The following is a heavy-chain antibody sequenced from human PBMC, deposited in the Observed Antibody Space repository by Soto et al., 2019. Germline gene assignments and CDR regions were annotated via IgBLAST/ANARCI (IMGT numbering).Heavy chain of an antibody. D-gene: IGHD2-2*01. CDR1: GGSTSIRDYY. V-gene: IGHV4-30-4*01. CDR2: IYYSGST. Sequence: SETLSLTCTVSGGSTSIRDYYWSWILHPPGKGLEWIGYIYYSGSTDYNSSLKSRVTISVDTSKNQFSLKLTSVTAADTAVYYCAREPLCSSLNCRGGAFDYWGQGTLVTVSS. J-gene: IGHJ4*02. CDR3: AREPLCSSLNCRGGAFDY.